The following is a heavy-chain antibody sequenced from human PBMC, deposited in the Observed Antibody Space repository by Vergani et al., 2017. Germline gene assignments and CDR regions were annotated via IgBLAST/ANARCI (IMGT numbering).Heavy chain of an antibody. Sequence: QVQLVESGGGVVQPGRSLRLSCAASGFTFSSYAMHWVRQAPGKGLEWVAVISYDGSNKYYADSVKGRFTISRDNSKNTLYLQMNSLRAEDTAVYYCAKGLYDILTVIMDVWGQGTTVTVSS. CDR1: GFTFSSYA. CDR3: AKGLYDILTVIMDV. D-gene: IGHD3-9*01. V-gene: IGHV3-30*04. J-gene: IGHJ6*02. CDR2: ISYDGSNK.